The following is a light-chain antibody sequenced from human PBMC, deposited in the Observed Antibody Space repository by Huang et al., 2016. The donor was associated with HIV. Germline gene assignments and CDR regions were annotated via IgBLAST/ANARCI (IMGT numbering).Light chain of an antibody. CDR3: HQYNNWLLS. CDR1: RSVSTN. Sequence: EIVMTQSPATLSVSPGQRVTLYCRANRSVSTNLTWYQQRHGQAPRLLIYGSSTRAPGIPARFSGSGSVTYFSLTTSSLQSEGFALYYCHQYNNWLLSFGGGTRV. CDR2: GSS. J-gene: IGKJ4*01. V-gene: IGKV3-15*01.